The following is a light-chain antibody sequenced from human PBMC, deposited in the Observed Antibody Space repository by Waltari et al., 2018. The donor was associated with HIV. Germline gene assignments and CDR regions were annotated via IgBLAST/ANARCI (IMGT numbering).Light chain of an antibody. V-gene: IGKV1-17*01. Sequence: DLQMTQFPSSLSASVGDRVTITCRASQGIGTDLGWYQQKPGKAPRDLIYAASSLQSGVSSRFSGSGSGTEFTLTINSLQPEDFATYYCLQHNTYPLTIGGGTKVEIK. CDR3: LQHNTYPLT. J-gene: IGKJ4*02. CDR1: QGIGTD. CDR2: AAS.